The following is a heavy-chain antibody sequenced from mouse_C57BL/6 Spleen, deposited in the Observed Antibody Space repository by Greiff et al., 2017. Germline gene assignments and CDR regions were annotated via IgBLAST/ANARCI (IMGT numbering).Heavy chain of an antibody. V-gene: IGHV14-4*01. CDR1: GFNIKDDY. CDR2: IDPENGDT. D-gene: IGHD2-1*01. J-gene: IGHJ2*01. Sequence: VQLQQSGAELVRPGASVKLSCTASGFNIKDDYMHWVKQRPEQGLEWIGWIDPENGDTEYASKFQGKATITADTSSNTAYLQLSSLTSEDTAVYYCTTRVGNYGDYWGQGTTLTVSS. CDR3: TTRVGNYGDY.